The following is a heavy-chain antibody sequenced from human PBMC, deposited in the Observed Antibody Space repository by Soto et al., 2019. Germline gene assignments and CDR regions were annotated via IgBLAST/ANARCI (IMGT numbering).Heavy chain of an antibody. D-gene: IGHD6-19*01. V-gene: IGHV1-18*01. CDR3: VRFAASGWYTGGY. Sequence: QVQLVQSGGEVKKPGASVKVSCKASGYIFTNYDIGWVRQAPGQGLEWMGWISPYSGNTKYTQKVQGRVTMTPDTSTSTAYMELRRLRSDDTAVYYFVRFAASGWYTGGYWGQGTLVTVSS. CDR1: GYIFTNYD. J-gene: IGHJ1*01. CDR2: ISPYSGNT.